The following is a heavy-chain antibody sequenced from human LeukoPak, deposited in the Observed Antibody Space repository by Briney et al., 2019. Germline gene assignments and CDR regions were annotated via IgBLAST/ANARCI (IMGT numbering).Heavy chain of an antibody. CDR1: GYTFTSYA. D-gene: IGHD1-26*01. CDR2: IKAGNGNT. J-gene: IGHJ3*02. Sequence: GASVKVSSKASGYTFTSYAMHWVRQAPGQRLEWMGWIKAGNGNTKYSQKFQGRVTITRDTSASTAYMELSSLRSEDTAVYYCARDRRGHSGSYGGAFDIWGQGTMVTVSS. CDR3: ARDRRGHSGSYGGAFDI. V-gene: IGHV1-3*01.